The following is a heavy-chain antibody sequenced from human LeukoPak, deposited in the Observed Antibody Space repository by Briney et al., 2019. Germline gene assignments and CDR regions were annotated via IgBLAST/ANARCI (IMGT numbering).Heavy chain of an antibody. CDR2: IYPGDSDT. V-gene: IGHV5-51*01. Sequence: GESLKISCKGSGYSFTSYWIGWVRQMPGKGLEWMGIIYPGDSDTRYRPSFQGQVTISADKSISTAYLQWSSLKASDTAMFYCARSPKNVAYNSGLDYFDFWGQGTLVTVSS. CDR1: GYSFTSYW. D-gene: IGHD5-12*01. J-gene: IGHJ4*02. CDR3: ARSPKNVAYNSGLDYFDF.